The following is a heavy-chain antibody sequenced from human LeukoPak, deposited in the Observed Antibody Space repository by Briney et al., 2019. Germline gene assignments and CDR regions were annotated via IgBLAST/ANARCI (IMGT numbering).Heavy chain of an antibody. CDR1: GYHFTDYH. Sequence: GGSVKVSCKVSGYHFTDYHLHWVRQAPGQGLEWMGRINVDSGATNYAQKVQGRVTMTRDTSISTAYMELRRVTSDDTAVYYCAALGSTMEGRIDPWGQGTPVTVSS. CDR3: AALGSTMEGRIDP. D-gene: IGHD3-10*01. V-gene: IGHV1-2*02. CDR2: INVDSGAT. J-gene: IGHJ5*02.